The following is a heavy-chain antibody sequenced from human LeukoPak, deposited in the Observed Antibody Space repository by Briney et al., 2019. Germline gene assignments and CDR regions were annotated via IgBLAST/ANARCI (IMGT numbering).Heavy chain of an antibody. J-gene: IGHJ4*02. CDR1: GYTFTGYY. D-gene: IGHD3-3*01. V-gene: IGHV1-2*02. CDR3: AASTIFGVVITIDY. CDR2: INPNSGGT. Sequence: ASVKVSCKASGYTFTGYYMHWVRQAPGQGLEWMGWINPNSGGTNYAQKFQGRVTMTRDTSISTAYMELSRLRSDDTAVYYCAASTIFGVVITIDYWGQGTLVIVSS.